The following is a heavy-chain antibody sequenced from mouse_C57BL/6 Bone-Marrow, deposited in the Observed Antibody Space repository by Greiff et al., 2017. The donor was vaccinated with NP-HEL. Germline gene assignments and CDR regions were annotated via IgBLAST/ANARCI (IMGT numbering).Heavy chain of an antibody. CDR3: ARGDYDGSRFGYAMDY. CDR2: IYPGDGDT. J-gene: IGHJ4*01. V-gene: IGHV1-80*01. D-gene: IGHD1-1*01. Sequence: QVQLQQSGAELVKPGASVKISCKASGYAFSSYWMNWVKERPGKGLEWIGQIYPGDGDTKYNGKFKGKATLTADKSSSTAYMQVSSLTSEDSAVYFCARGDYDGSRFGYAMDYWGQGTSVTVSS. CDR1: GYAFSSYW.